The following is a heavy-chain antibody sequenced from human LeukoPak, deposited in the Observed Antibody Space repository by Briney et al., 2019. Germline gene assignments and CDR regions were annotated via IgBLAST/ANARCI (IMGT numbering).Heavy chain of an antibody. V-gene: IGHV4-4*07. CDR2: IYTSGIT. Sequence: SETLSLTCTVSGGSISSYYWSWIRQPAGKGLEWIGRIYTSGITNYNPSLKSRVTMSVDTSKNQFSLKLSSVTAADTAVYYCARDTYYYGSGSYYKDYWGQGTLVTVSS. CDR1: GGSISSYY. D-gene: IGHD3-10*01. CDR3: ARDTYYYGSGSYYKDY. J-gene: IGHJ4*02.